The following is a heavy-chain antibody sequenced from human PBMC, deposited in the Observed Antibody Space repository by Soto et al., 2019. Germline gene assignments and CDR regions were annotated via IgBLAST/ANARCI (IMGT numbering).Heavy chain of an antibody. V-gene: IGHV1-18*04. CDR2: ISPYNGNT. Sequence: QIQLVQSAAEVKKPGASVKVSCKTSGYTFVSYGISWVRQAPGQGLEWMGWISPYNGNTNFAQRFRGRVTLTTDTSTDIVYMHLGSLKSADTAVYYCARDQNFFDSSGYYAHWGQGTLITVSS. CDR1: GYTFVSYG. J-gene: IGHJ4*02. D-gene: IGHD3-22*01. CDR3: ARDQNFFDSSGYYAH.